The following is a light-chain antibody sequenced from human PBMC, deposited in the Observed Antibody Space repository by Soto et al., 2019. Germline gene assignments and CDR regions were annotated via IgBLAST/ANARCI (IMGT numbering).Light chain of an antibody. CDR1: SSDVGGYNY. V-gene: IGLV2-14*01. CDR2: DVS. Sequence: QPVLTQPASVSGSPGQSITISCTGTSSDVGGYNYVSWYQQHPGKAPKLMIYDVSNRPSGVSNRFSGSKSGNTASLTISGLQAEDEADYYCRSYTGSSARVFGTGTKLTVL. J-gene: IGLJ1*01. CDR3: RSYTGSSARV.